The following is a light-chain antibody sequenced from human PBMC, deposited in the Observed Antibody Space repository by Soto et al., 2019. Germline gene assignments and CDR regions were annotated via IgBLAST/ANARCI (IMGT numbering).Light chain of an antibody. CDR2: KVS. Sequence: VVMTQSPLSLPVTLGQPASISCRSSQRLVHSNGNTYLNWFQQRPGQSPRRLLYKVSIRDSGVPDRFSGSGSGTEFTLKLSSVEADDVGVYYCMQGTPWPRTFGQGTKVEIK. V-gene: IGKV2-30*02. CDR3: MQGTPWPRT. CDR1: QRLVHSNGNTY. J-gene: IGKJ1*01.